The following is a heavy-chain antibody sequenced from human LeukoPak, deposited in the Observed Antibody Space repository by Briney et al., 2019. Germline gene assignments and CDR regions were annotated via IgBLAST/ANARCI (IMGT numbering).Heavy chain of an antibody. D-gene: IGHD3-10*01. Sequence: SETLSFTCTVSGYSISTGYYWGWIRQPPGKGLEWIGSIYYSGSTYYNPSLKSRVTISVDTSKNQFSLKLSSVTAADTAVYYCASIASRGPAAGDYWGQGTLVTVSS. V-gene: IGHV4-38-2*02. CDR1: GYSISTGYY. CDR2: IYYSGST. CDR3: ASIASRGPAAGDY. J-gene: IGHJ4*02.